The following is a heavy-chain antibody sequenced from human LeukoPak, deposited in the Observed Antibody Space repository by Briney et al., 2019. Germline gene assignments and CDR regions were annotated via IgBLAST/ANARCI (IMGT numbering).Heavy chain of an antibody. Sequence: GGSLRLSCAASGFTFSSYGMHWVRQAPGKGLEWVAVISYDGSNKYYADSVKGRFTISRDNSKNTLYLQMNSLRAEDTAVYYCARRRPYGSGSYYSAFDIWGQGTMVTVSS. CDR1: GFTFSSYG. D-gene: IGHD3-10*01. J-gene: IGHJ3*02. V-gene: IGHV3-30*03. CDR3: ARRRPYGSGSYYSAFDI. CDR2: ISYDGSNK.